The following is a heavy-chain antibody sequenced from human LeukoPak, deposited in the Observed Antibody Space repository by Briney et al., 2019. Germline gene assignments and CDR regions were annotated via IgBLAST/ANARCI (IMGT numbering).Heavy chain of an antibody. CDR1: GFTFSSYW. D-gene: IGHD2-2*01. CDR3: ARSRCSSTSCLYFQH. J-gene: IGHJ1*01. V-gene: IGHV3-7*03. Sequence: GGSLRLSCAASGFTFSSYWMSWVRQAPGKGLEWVANIKQGGSEKYYVDSVKGRFTISRDNAKNSLYLQMNSLRAGDTAVYYCARSRCSSTSCLYFQHWGQGTLVTVSS. CDR2: IKQGGSEK.